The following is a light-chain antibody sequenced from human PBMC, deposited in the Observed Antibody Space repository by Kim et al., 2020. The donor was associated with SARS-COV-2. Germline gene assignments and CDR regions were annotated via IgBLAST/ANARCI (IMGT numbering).Light chain of an antibody. CDR2: GAS. V-gene: IGKV3-15*01. CDR1: QSVSAN. Sequence: EIVLTQSPAILSVSPGERATLSCRASQSVSANLAWYQQIPGQAPGLLIYGASTRATGIPARFSGSGSGTDFTLTISSLQSEDFAVYYCQQYNDWPPKYTFGQGTKLEI. CDR3: QQYNDWPPKYT. J-gene: IGKJ2*01.